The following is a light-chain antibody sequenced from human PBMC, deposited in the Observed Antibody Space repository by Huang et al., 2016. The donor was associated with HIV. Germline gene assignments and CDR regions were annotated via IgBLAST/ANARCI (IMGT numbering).Light chain of an antibody. V-gene: IGKV2-28*01. CDR3: MQALETPFT. CDR2: LCS. Sequence: DIVMTQSPLSLPVTPGEPASISCKSSQSLLHSNGYNYLDWYLQTPGQSPQLLVSLCSNRASGVPDRFSGSGSGPDFTLKISRVEAEDVGVYYCMQALETPFTFGQGTRLEIK. CDR1: QSLLHSNGYNY. J-gene: IGKJ5*01.